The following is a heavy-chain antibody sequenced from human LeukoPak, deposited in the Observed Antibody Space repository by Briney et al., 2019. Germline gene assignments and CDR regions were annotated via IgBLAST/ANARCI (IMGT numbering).Heavy chain of an antibody. J-gene: IGHJ4*02. CDR2: TYNRGST. Sequence: SETLSLTCTVSGGSISTYYRSWIRQSPGKGLEWIGYTYNRGSTNYNPSPKNRVTISADTSKNQFSLNLSSVTAADTAVYYCARVGPSGYDYYFDSWGQGTLVTVSS. D-gene: IGHD5-12*01. V-gene: IGHV4-59*01. CDR1: GGSISTYY. CDR3: ARVGPSGYDYYFDS.